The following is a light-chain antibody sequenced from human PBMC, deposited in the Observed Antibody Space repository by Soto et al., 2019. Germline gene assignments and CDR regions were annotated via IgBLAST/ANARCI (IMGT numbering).Light chain of an antibody. CDR3: SSYAGSSTYV. Sequence: QSVLTQPAPRYGSPGQSITISWTGTNNEVRSYNLVSWDQQHPGKAPQLMIYEVSKRPSGFSNRFSGSKSGNTASLTISGLQAEAEADYYCSSYAGSSTYVFGTGTKVTV. J-gene: IGLJ1*01. V-gene: IGLV2-23*02. CDR2: EVS. CDR1: NNEVRSYNL.